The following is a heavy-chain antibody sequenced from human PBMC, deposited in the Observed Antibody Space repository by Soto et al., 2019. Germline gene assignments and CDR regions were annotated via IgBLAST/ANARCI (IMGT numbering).Heavy chain of an antibody. J-gene: IGHJ6*02. CDR1: GFTFSSYE. Sequence: PGGPLRLSCAASGFTFSSYEMNWVRQAPGKALEGVSYISSSGTTIYYADSVKGRFSISRDKAKNSLYLQMNSLRAEDTAVYYCARTGSYGSIPYGMDVWGRGTTVTVSS. D-gene: IGHD5-18*01. CDR3: ARTGSYGSIPYGMDV. CDR2: ISSSGTTI. V-gene: IGHV3-48*03.